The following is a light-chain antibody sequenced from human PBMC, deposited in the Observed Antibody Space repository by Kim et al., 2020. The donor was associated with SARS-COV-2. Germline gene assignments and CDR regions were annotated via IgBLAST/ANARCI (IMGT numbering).Light chain of an antibody. Sequence: EIVLTQSPATLSLSPGERATLSCRAGQSVSNYLAWYQQKPGQAPRLLIYDASTRATGIPARFSGSGSGTDFTLTISSLEPEDFAVYYCQQHSNWPRTFGQGTNVDIK. CDR3: QQHSNWPRT. CDR1: QSVSNY. CDR2: DAS. V-gene: IGKV3-11*01. J-gene: IGKJ1*01.